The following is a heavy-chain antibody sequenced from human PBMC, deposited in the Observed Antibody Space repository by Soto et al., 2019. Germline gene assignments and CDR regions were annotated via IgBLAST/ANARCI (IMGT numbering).Heavy chain of an antibody. D-gene: IGHD3-10*01. CDR1: GFTFSSYG. CDR2: ISYDGGNK. Sequence: QVQLVESGGGVVQPGRSLRLSCAASGFTFSSYGMHWVRQAPGKGLEWVTVISYDGGNKYYADSVKGRFTISRDNSKNTLYLQMDSLRAEDTAVYYCAKGEGYYGSGSYEDYYGMDVWGQGTTVTVSS. CDR3: AKGEGYYGSGSYEDYYGMDV. J-gene: IGHJ6*02. V-gene: IGHV3-30*18.